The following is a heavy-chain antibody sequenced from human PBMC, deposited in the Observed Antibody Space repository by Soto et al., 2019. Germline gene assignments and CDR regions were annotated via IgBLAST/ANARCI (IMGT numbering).Heavy chain of an antibody. V-gene: IGHV3-21*01. CDR3: ARDRRSAYYYDSSGQGFDY. CDR2: ISSSSSYI. D-gene: IGHD3-22*01. CDR1: GFTFSSYS. Sequence: PGGSLRLSCAASGFTFSSYSMNWVRQAPGKGLEWVSSISSSSSYIYYADSVKGRFTISRDNAKNSLYLQMNSLRAEDTAVYYCARDRRSAYYYDSSGQGFDYWGQGTLVTVSS. J-gene: IGHJ4*02.